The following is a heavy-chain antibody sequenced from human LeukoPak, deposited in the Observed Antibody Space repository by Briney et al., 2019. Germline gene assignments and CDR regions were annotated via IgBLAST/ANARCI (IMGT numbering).Heavy chain of an antibody. D-gene: IGHD2-2*02. CDR3: ATAPILRGEGGEHYKYGMDV. CDR2: TYHNGTP. J-gene: IGHJ6*02. V-gene: IGHV4-4*02. Sequence: SETLSLTCAVSVGSINSGNWWSWVRQSPGKGLEWIGETYHNGTPNYNPSLKSRVTISADTFKNHFSLKMTSVTAADTAVYYCATAPILRGEGGEHYKYGMDVWGQGTTVIVSS. CDR1: VGSINSGNW.